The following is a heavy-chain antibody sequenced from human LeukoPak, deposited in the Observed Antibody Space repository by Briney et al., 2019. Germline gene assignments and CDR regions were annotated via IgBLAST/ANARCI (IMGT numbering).Heavy chain of an antibody. J-gene: IGHJ3*02. CDR2: IYSGGST. CDR3: AREYTRAYPPRAFDI. CDR1: GFTVSSNY. V-gene: IGHV3-53*01. Sequence: PGGSLRLSCAASGFTVSSNYMSWVRQAPGKGLEWVSVIYSGGSTYYADSVKGRFTIPRDNSKNTLYLQMNSLRAEDTAVYYCAREYTRAYPPRAFDIWGQGTMVTVSS. D-gene: IGHD1-1*01.